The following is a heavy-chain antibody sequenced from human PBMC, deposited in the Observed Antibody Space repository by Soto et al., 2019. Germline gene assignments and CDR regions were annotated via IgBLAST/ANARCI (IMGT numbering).Heavy chain of an antibody. Sequence: GXSVKVSFNVSGYTLTELSMHLVRHSPGKGLEWMGGFDPEDGETIYAQKFQGRVTMTEDTSTDTAYMELSSLRSEDTDVYYCATASRNLLRYFDWLRIDYWGQGTLVTVSS. CDR3: ATASRNLLRYFDWLRIDY. J-gene: IGHJ4*02. V-gene: IGHV1-24*01. CDR2: FDPEDGET. CDR1: GYTLTELS. D-gene: IGHD3-9*01.